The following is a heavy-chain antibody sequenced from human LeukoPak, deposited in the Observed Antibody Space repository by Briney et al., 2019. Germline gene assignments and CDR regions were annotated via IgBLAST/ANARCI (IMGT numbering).Heavy chain of an antibody. D-gene: IGHD4-17*01. CDR2: VYNTEST. J-gene: IGHJ3*02. CDR1: GGSITTHY. CDR3: ARDLLGDYGTFDI. Sequence: PSETLSLTCTVSGGSITTHYWSWIRQPAGREVEGIGRVYNTESTKYNPSLESRVTMSVDTSSNRFSLSLRSVTAADTAVYYCARDLLGDYGTFDIWGQGTMVTVSS. V-gene: IGHV4-4*07.